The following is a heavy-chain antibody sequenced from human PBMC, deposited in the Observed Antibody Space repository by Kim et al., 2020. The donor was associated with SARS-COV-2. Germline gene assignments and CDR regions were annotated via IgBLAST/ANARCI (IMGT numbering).Heavy chain of an antibody. D-gene: IGHD6-13*01. V-gene: IGHV1-3*01. CDR3: ARDLYSSSWYIY. CDR2: INAGNGNT. CDR1: GYTFTSYA. Sequence: ASVKVSCKASGYTFTSYAMHWVRQAPGQRLEWMGWINAGNGNTKYSQKFQGRVTITSDTSASTAYMELSSLRSEDTAVYYCARDLYSSSWYIYWGQGTLVTVSS. J-gene: IGHJ4*02.